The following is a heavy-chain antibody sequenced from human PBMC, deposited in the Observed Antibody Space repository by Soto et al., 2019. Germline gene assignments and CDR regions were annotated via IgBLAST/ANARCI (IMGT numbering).Heavy chain of an antibody. CDR1: GFTFSSYG. CDR2: ISYDGSNK. CDR3: AKRGGYSSGWYGGWYYYGMDV. Sequence: QVQLVESGGGVVQPGRSLRLSCAASGFTFSSYGMHWVRQAPGKGLEWVAVISYDGSNKYYADSVKGRFTISRDNSKNPLDLQMNSLRAEDTAVYYCAKRGGYSSGWYGGWYYYGMDVWGQGTTVTVSS. V-gene: IGHV3-30*18. D-gene: IGHD6-19*01. J-gene: IGHJ6*02.